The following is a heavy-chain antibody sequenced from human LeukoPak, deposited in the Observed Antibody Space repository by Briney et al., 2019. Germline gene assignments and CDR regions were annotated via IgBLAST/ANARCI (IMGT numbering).Heavy chain of an antibody. CDR3: ARYADYYDSSGYYYEGGAFDI. Sequence: GESLKISCKGSGYSFTSYWIGWVRQMPGKGLEWMGIIYPGDSDTRYSPSFQGQVTISADKSISTAYLQWSSLKASDTAMYYCARYADYYDSSGYYYEGGAFDIWGQGTMVTVSS. J-gene: IGHJ3*02. V-gene: IGHV5-51*01. D-gene: IGHD3-22*01. CDR1: GYSFTSYW. CDR2: IYPGDSDT.